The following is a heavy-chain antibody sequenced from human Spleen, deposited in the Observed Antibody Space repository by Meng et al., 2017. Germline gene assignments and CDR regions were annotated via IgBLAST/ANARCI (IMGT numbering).Heavy chain of an antibody. J-gene: IGHJ3*02. D-gene: IGHD2-15*01. V-gene: IGHV1-2*02. CDR1: GYTFTGYY. Sequence: ASVKVSCKASGYTFTGYYMHWVRQAPGQGLEWMGWINPNSGGTNCAQKFQGRVTMTRDTSISTAYMELSRLRSDDTAVYYCARGPYTYCSGGSCYFRAFDIWGQGTMVTVSS. CDR3: ARGPYTYCSGGSCYFRAFDI. CDR2: INPNSGGT.